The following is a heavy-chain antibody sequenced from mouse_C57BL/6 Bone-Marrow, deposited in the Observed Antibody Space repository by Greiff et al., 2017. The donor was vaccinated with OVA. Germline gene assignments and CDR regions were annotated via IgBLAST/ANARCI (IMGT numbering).Heavy chain of an antibody. CDR2: IDPENGDT. CDR1: GFNIKDDY. D-gene: IGHD1-1*01. V-gene: IGHV14-4*01. CDR3: TSYYQPVY. Sequence: VQLQQSGAELVRPGASVKVSCTASGFNIKDDYMHWVKQRPEQGLEWIGWIDPENGDTEYASKFQGKATITADTSSNTAYLQLSSLTSEDTAVYYCTSYYQPVYWGQGTTLTVSS. J-gene: IGHJ2*01.